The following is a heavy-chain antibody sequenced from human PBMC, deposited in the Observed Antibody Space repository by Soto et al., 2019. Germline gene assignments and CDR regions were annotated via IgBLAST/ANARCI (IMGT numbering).Heavy chain of an antibody. D-gene: IGHD1-26*01. Sequence: PGGSLRLSCAASGFTVSSNYMSWVRQAPGKGLEWVSVMYSGGSTYYADSVKGRFTISRDNSKNTLYLQMNSLRAEDTAVYYCARVPGRSYGPDWGQGTLVTVSS. CDR2: MYSGGST. V-gene: IGHV3-66*01. CDR3: ARVPGRSYGPD. J-gene: IGHJ4*02. CDR1: GFTVSSNY.